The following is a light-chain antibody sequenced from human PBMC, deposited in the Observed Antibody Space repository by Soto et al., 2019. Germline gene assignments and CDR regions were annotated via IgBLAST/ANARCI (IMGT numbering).Light chain of an antibody. Sequence: DIQMTQSPSTLSASVGDRVTITCRASQSVGRSLAWYQQQPGKAPKLLIYGVSTLESGVPSRFSGFGSVTEFTLSISSLQPGDFGTYYCQQFYKGWTFGQGTRV. CDR1: QSVGRS. J-gene: IGKJ1*01. CDR2: GVS. CDR3: QQFYKGWT. V-gene: IGKV1-5*01.